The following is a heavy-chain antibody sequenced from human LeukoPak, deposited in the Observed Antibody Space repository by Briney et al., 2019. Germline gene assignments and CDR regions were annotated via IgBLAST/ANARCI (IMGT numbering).Heavy chain of an antibody. CDR3: SRESGAFSPFGY. Sequence: SETLSLTCGLSGGPMSRTNWWGWVRQPPGQGLEWIGEISLSGVTNYKPSLKSRVTMSRDRSKNHLSLTLTSVTAADTAVYYCSRESGAFSPFGYWGQGTLVTVSS. V-gene: IGHV4-4*02. CDR1: GGPMSRTNW. J-gene: IGHJ4*02. CDR2: ISLSGVT. D-gene: IGHD1-26*01.